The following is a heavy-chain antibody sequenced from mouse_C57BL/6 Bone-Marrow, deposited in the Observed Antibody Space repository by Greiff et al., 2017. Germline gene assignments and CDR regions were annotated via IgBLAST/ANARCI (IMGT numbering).Heavy chain of an antibody. D-gene: IGHD2-1*01. CDR1: GYTFTDYE. CDR3: TSYGNYSFDY. CDR2: IDPETGGT. Sequence: VQLQQSGAELVRPGASVTLSCKASGYTFTDYEMHWVKQTPVHGLEWIGAIDPETGGTAYNQKFKGKAILTADKSSSTAYMELRSLTSEDSAVYYCTSYGNYSFDYWGQGTTLTVSS. V-gene: IGHV1-15*01. J-gene: IGHJ2*01.